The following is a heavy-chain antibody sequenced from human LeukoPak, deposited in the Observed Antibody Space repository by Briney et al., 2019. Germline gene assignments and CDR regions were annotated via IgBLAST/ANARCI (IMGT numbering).Heavy chain of an antibody. V-gene: IGHV4-39*01. CDR3: ARHAGSYYTYNFDS. D-gene: IGHD4-11*01. J-gene: IGHJ4*02. Sequence: PSETLSLTCTVSGGSIRNSNYYWGWVRQPPGKGLEWIASAYYTGSTNYKPSLRSRVIMSVDTSKNQFSLMLSSVTAADTAIYYCARHAGSYYTYNFDSWGQGALVTVPS. CDR1: GGSIRNSNYY. CDR2: AYYTGST.